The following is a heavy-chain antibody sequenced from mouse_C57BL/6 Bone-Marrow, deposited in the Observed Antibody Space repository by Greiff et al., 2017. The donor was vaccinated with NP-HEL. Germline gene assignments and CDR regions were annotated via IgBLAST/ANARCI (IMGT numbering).Heavy chain of an antibody. CDR3: TLYYDGSSYSYFDY. D-gene: IGHD1-1*01. CDR1: GFNIKDDY. J-gene: IGHJ2*01. Sequence: VQLQQSGAELVRPGASVKLSCTASGFNIKDDYMHWVKQRPEQGLEWIGWIDPENGDTEYASKFQGKATITADTSSNTAYLQLSSLTSEDTAVYYCTLYYDGSSYSYFDYWGKGTTLTVSS. V-gene: IGHV14-4*01. CDR2: IDPENGDT.